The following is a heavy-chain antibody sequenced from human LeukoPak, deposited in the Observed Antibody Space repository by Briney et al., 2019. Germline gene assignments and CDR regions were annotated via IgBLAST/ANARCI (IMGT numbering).Heavy chain of an antibody. D-gene: IGHD6-19*01. Sequence: PSETLSLTCTVSGGSISRYYWSWIPHPAGKGVEWIGRIYTSGSTNYNTSLKSRVTMSVDTPKNQFSLKLSSVTAADTAVYYCAREISVPGIAVAGSSGPDAFDIWGQGTMVTVSS. J-gene: IGHJ3*02. CDR3: AREISVPGIAVAGSSGPDAFDI. CDR1: GGSISRYY. V-gene: IGHV4-4*07. CDR2: IYTSGST.